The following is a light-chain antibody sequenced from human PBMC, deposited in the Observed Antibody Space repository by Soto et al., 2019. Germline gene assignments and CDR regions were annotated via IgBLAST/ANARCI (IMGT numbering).Light chain of an antibody. Sequence: IVMTQSPATLSVSPGERATLSCRASGRVSSNPAWYQQKPGQAPRLLIYAASSRASGIPDRFSGSGSETDFTLTISSLQSEDFAVYYCQQYSIWRTFGQGTKVDI. CDR1: GRVSSN. J-gene: IGKJ1*01. V-gene: IGKV3D-15*01. CDR2: AAS. CDR3: QQYSIWRT.